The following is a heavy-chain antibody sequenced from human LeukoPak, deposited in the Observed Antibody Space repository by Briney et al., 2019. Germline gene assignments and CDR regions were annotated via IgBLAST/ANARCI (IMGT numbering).Heavy chain of an antibody. V-gene: IGHV3-30*19. CDR2: ISYDGSNK. CDR1: GFTFDTYA. J-gene: IGHJ6*02. D-gene: IGHD2-15*01. Sequence: PGGSLRLSCAASGFTFDTYAMHWVRQAPGKGLEWVAVISYDGSNKYYADSVKGRFTISRDNSKNTLYLQMNSLRAEDTAVYYCARERMVAAYLYYYYGMDVWGQGTTVTVSS. CDR3: ARERMVAAYLYYYYGMDV.